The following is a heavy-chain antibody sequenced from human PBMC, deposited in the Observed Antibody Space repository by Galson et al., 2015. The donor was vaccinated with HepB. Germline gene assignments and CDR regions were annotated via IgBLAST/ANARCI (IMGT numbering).Heavy chain of an antibody. CDR3: ASPYAVFQGYAFDI. CDR2: INPNSGGT. J-gene: IGHJ3*02. CDR1: GYTFTGYY. D-gene: IGHD2-2*01. V-gene: IGHV1-2*06. Sequence: SVKVSCKASGYTFTGYYMHWVRQAPGQGLEWMGRINPNSGGTNYAQKFQGRVTMTRDTSISTAYMELSRLRSDDTAVYYCASPYAVFQGYAFDIWGQGTMVTVSS.